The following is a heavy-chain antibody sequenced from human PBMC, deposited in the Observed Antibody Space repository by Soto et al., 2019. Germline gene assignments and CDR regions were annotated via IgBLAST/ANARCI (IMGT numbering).Heavy chain of an antibody. CDR3: AARYGYYTSYYYMDV. V-gene: IGHV1-58*02. J-gene: IGHJ6*03. CDR1: GFTFTNSA. D-gene: IGHD3-3*01. CDR2: IVVGSGNT. Sequence: ASVKVSCKASGFTFTNSAIQWVRQARGQRREWIGWIVVGSGNTNYAQKFQERLTITRDMSTSTAYMELSSLRSEDTAIYYCAARYGYYTSYYYMDVWGKGTTVTVSS.